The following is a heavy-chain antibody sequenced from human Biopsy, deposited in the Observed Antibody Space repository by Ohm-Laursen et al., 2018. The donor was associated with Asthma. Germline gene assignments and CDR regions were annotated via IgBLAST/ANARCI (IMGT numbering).Heavy chain of an antibody. CDR2: INPSGGST. J-gene: IGHJ4*02. D-gene: IGHD1-26*01. CDR3: ARAGALIVGATMGY. CDR1: GYTFTSYY. V-gene: IGHV1-46*01. Sequence: ATVKISCKASGYTFTSYYMHWVRQAPGQGLEWMGIINPSGGSTSYAQKFQGRVTMTRDTSTSTVYMELSSLRSEDTAVYYCARAGALIVGATMGYWGQGTLATVSS.